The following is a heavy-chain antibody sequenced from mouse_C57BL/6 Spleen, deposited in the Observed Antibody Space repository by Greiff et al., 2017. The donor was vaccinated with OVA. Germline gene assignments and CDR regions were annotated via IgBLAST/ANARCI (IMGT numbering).Heavy chain of an antibody. V-gene: IGHV2-4*01. Sequence: VKLVESGPGLVQPSQSLSITCTVSGFSLTSYGVHWVRQPPGKGLEWLGVIWSGGSTDYNAAFISRLSISKDNSKSQVFFKMNSLQADDTAIYYCAKDGNYGFAYWGQGTLVTVSA. J-gene: IGHJ3*01. CDR3: AKDGNYGFAY. CDR2: IWSGGST. CDR1: GFSLTSYG. D-gene: IGHD2-1*01.